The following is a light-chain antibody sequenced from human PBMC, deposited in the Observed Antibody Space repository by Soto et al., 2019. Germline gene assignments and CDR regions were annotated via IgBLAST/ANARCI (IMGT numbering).Light chain of an antibody. CDR1: QSVSTF. Sequence: IQMTQPASSLAAYGGDRDTITCRASQSVSTFLNWYQFKPGKAPKLLIYAASSLQRGVPSRFRGSGSGTDFTLSISSLQPEDFATYYCQQSYSSLLTFGGGTKVDIK. CDR3: QQSYSSLLT. CDR2: AAS. J-gene: IGKJ4*01. V-gene: IGKV1-39*01.